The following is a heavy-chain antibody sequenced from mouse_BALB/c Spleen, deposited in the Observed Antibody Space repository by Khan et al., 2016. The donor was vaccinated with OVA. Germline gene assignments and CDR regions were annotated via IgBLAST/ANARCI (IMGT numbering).Heavy chain of an antibody. Sequence: EVELVESGGDLVKPGGSLKLSCAASGFTFSSYSMSWVRQIPDKRLEWVATMSSGGDYTYYPDSVTGRFTISRDNAKNTTYLQRSSLKSEDTSMYYCASHLTGSFAYWGQGTLVTVSA. CDR2: MSSGGDYT. J-gene: IGHJ3*01. V-gene: IGHV5-6*01. D-gene: IGHD4-1*01. CDR1: GFTFSSYS. CDR3: ASHLTGSFAY.